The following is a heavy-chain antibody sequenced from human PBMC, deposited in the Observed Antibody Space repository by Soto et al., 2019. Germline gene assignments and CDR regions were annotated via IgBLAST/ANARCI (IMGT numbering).Heavy chain of an antibody. Sequence: RASVKVSCKASGYTFTSYAMHWVRQAPGQRLEWMGWINAGNGNTKYSQKFQGRVTITRDTSASTAYMELSSLRSEDTVVYYCARGLGLYYFDYWGQGTLVTVPQ. CDR2: INAGNGNT. J-gene: IGHJ4*02. CDR3: ARGLGLYYFDY. V-gene: IGHV1-3*01. CDR1: GYTFTSYA. D-gene: IGHD1-26*01.